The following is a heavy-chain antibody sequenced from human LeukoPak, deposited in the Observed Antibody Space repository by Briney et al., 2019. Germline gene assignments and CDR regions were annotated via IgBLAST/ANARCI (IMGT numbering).Heavy chain of an antibody. D-gene: IGHD6-19*01. V-gene: IGHV3-9*01. CDR2: ISWNTGNI. CDR3: AKGKNIAVAGLFDY. J-gene: IGHJ4*02. CDR1: GFTFDDYA. Sequence: GGSLRLSCAASGFTFDDYAMHWVRQAPGKGLEWVSSISWNTGNIGYADSVKGRFTISRDNAKNSLDLQMNSLRAGDTALYYCAKGKNIAVAGLFDYWGQGTLVTVSS.